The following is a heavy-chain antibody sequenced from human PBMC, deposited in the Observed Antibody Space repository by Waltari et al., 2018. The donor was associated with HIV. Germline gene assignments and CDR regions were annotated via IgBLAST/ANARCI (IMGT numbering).Heavy chain of an antibody. CDR1: GYSISAGYY. D-gene: IGHD5-12*01. J-gene: IGHJ4*01. Sequence: VRLQESGPSEVKPSETLSPPCRVSGYSISAGYYWGWIRQSPWKGLEWIGTMFHRGNPYYNPSLQSRVSMSIDSSKTQFSLTLTSVTAADTAMYYCATVSTITTEKYFDYWGRGMLVTV. V-gene: IGHV4-38-2*01. CDR2: MFHRGNP. CDR3: ATVSTITTEKYFDY.